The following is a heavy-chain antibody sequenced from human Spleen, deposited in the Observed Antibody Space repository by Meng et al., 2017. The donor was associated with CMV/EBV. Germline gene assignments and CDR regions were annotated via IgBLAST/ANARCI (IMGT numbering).Heavy chain of an antibody. Sequence: CNSSIFTFSTYCIHWLRQKPGKCPESMGIIHPSDSDTRYSPSFHGQVTFSVDNSISTAYLRWRSLKVSDTAMYYCATQVDSSSLDFGLWGRGSLVTVSS. CDR3: ATQVDSSSLDFGL. J-gene: IGHJ2*01. CDR1: IFTFSTYC. CDR2: IHPSDSDT. D-gene: IGHD2-2*01. V-gene: IGHV5-51*01.